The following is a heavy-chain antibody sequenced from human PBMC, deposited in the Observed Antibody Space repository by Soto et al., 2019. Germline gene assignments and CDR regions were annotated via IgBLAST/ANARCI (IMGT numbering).Heavy chain of an antibody. V-gene: IGHV3-21*06. J-gene: IGHJ5*02. CDR3: ASHYGDNGWFDP. CDR2: ITSSSSSI. CDR1: GFTFSAYN. D-gene: IGHD4-17*01. Sequence: VGSLRLSCAASGFTFSAYNMNWVRQPPGKGLEWVSSITSSSSSIYYADSLKGRFTISRDNAKNSLYLQMNSLRAEDTAVYYCASHYGDNGWFDPWGQGTLVTVSS.